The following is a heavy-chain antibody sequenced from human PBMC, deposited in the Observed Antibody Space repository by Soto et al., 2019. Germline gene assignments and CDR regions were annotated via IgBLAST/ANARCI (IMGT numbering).Heavy chain of an antibody. CDR2: IYYPGST. CDR3: AREVAATPYVEY. J-gene: IGHJ4*02. CDR1: GDSVRNGGYY. Sequence: QVQLQESGPGLVKPSQTLSLTCTVSGDSVRNGGYYWNWIRQYPGKGLEWIGYIYYPGSTSYNPSLESRLTISADTSKNQFYLRLRSVTAADTAVYYFAREVAATPYVEYWGQGALVTISS. V-gene: IGHV4-31*03. D-gene: IGHD2-15*01.